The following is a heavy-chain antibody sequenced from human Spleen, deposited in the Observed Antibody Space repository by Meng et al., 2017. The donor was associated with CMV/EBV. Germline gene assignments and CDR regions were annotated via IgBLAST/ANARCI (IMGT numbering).Heavy chain of an antibody. J-gene: IGHJ4*02. CDR2: INPSADST. CDR1: GYTFTSYY. D-gene: IGHD4-17*01. CDR3: ARDRGTVTYYFED. V-gene: IGHV1-46*01. Sequence: ASVKVSCKAAGYTFTSYYMHWVRQAPGQGLEWMGIINPSADSTSYAQKFQGRVTMTRDTSTSTVYMELSSLRSEDTAVYYCARDRGTVTYYFEDWGQGTLVTVSS.